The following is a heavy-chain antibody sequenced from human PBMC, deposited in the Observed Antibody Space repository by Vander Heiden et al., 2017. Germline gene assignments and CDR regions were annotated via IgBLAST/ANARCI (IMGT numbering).Heavy chain of an antibody. CDR1: GFTFSSYG. CDR3: ARLVGATKGFDY. D-gene: IGHD1-26*01. V-gene: IGHV3-21*01. J-gene: IGHJ4*02. Sequence: EVPLVESGGGLVKPGGSLRLSCAASGFTFSSYGMNWVRQAPGKGLEWVSSNSSSSSYIYYADSVKGRFTISRDNAKNSLYLQMNSLRAEDTAVYYCARLVGATKGFDYWGQGTLVTVSS. CDR2: NSSSSSYI.